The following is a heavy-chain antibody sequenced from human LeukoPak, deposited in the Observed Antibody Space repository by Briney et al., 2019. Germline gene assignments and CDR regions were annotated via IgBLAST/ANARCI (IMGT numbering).Heavy chain of an antibody. Sequence: GRSLRLSCAASGFTFSSYAMHWVRQAPGKGLEWVAVISYDGSNKYYADSVKGRFTISRDNSKNTLYLQMNSLRAEDTALYYCAKCKGDSSGSLGYWGQGTLVTVSS. CDR3: AKCKGDSSGSLGY. CDR1: GFTFSSYA. D-gene: IGHD3-22*01. V-gene: IGHV3-30-3*02. CDR2: ISYDGSNK. J-gene: IGHJ4*02.